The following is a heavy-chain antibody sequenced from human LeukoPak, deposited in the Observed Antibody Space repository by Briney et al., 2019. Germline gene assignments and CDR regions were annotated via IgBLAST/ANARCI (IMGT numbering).Heavy chain of an antibody. CDR1: GDSLSSSSYF. CDR2: ISYSGNT. J-gene: IGHJ4*02. CDR3: ARPGYYGDYAFDY. Sequence: PSETLSLTCTVSGDSLSSSSYFWCWIRQPPGKGLEWIGSISYSGNTYYNPSLKSRVTISVDTSKNQFSLNLNSVTAADTAVYYCARPGYYGDYAFDYWGQGTLVTVSS. D-gene: IGHD4-17*01. V-gene: IGHV4-39*01.